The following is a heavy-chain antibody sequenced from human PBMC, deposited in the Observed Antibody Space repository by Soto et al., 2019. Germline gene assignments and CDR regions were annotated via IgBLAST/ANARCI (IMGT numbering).Heavy chain of an antibody. D-gene: IGHD1-7*01. V-gene: IGHV3-33*01. J-gene: IGHJ4*02. CDR1: GFTFSSYG. Sequence: GGSRRLSCAASGFTFSSYGMHWVRQAPGKGLEWVAVIWYDGSNKYYADSVKGRFTISRDNSKNTLYLQMNSLRAEDTAVYYCARGLEITGTTEPGYFDYWGQGTLVTVSS. CDR3: ARGLEITGTTEPGYFDY. CDR2: IWYDGSNK.